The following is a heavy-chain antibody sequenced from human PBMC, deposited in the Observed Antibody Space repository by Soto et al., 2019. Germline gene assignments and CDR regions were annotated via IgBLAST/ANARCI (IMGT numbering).Heavy chain of an antibody. CDR3: ARGGGPYVWFNEF. D-gene: IGHD2-15*01. Sequence: QEQLVQSGAEVKKPGSSVKVSCKDSGGLFSSFAISWVRQAPGEGLEWLGGIIPVVNTAYYPQKFQGRVTITADESTNTAYMELNNLRSEDTAIYYCARGGGPYVWFNEFWGQGSLVTVSS. CDR1: GGLFSSFA. CDR2: IIPVVNTA. J-gene: IGHJ4*02. V-gene: IGHV1-69*01.